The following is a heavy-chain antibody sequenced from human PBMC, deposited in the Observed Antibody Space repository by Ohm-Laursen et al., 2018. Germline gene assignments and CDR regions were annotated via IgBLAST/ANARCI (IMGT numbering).Heavy chain of an antibody. CDR1: GFSFSDYD. V-gene: IGHV3-13*01. CDR2: IDAAGRT. J-gene: IGHJ4*02. Sequence: GSLRLSCSASGFSFSDYDMHWVRLLTGKRLEWVSGIDAAGRTYYPASMEGRFTISRENDKNSLYLQVDSLRAGDTAVYYCAREERGSDFQGIGYWGQGTLVTVSS. D-gene: IGHD3/OR15-3a*01. CDR3: AREERGSDFQGIGY.